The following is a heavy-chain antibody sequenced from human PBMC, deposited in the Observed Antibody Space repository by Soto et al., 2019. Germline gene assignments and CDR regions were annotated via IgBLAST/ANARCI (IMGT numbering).Heavy chain of an antibody. J-gene: IGHJ6*02. CDR2: IWYDGSNK. D-gene: IGHD6-13*01. V-gene: IGHV3-33*01. CDR3: ASGSSLNGMDV. Sequence: QVQLVESGGGVVQPGRSLRLSCAASGFTFSSYGMHWVRQAPGKGLEWVAVIWYDGSNKYYADSVKGRFTISRDNSKNTLYLQMNSLRAEDTAVYYCASGSSLNGMDVWGQGPTVTVSS. CDR1: GFTFSSYG.